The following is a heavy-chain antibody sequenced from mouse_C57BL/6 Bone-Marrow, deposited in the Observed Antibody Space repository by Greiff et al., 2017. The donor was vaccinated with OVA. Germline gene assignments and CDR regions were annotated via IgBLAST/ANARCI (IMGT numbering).Heavy chain of an antibody. CDR2: IYPRSGNT. Sequence: VQLQQSGAELARPGASVKLSCKASGYTFTSYGISWVKQRTGQGLEWIGEIYPRSGNTYYNEKFKGKATLTADKSSSTAYMELRSLTSEDSAVYFCAREGDYPYAMDYWGQGTSVTVAS. J-gene: IGHJ4*01. V-gene: IGHV1-81*01. CDR1: GYTFTSYG. CDR3: AREGDYPYAMDY. D-gene: IGHD2-4*01.